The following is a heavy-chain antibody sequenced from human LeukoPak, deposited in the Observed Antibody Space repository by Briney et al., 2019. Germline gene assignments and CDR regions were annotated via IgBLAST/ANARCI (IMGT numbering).Heavy chain of an antibody. J-gene: IGHJ4*02. D-gene: IGHD2-15*01. CDR3: SKYIEGEETGRFYY. Sequence: PGRSLRLSCAASGFTFDDYAMNWVRQAPGKGLEWVSGISWNSGSIGYADSVKGRFTISRDNAKDSLYLQMNSLRAEDTALYYCSKYIEGEETGRFYYWGQGTLVTVS. CDR2: ISWNSGSI. CDR1: GFTFDDYA. V-gene: IGHV3-9*01.